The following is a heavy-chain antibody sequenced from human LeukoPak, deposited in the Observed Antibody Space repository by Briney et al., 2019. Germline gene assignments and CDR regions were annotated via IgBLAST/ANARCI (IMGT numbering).Heavy chain of an antibody. CDR1: GGSISSYY. CDR3: AREED. V-gene: IGHV4-59*01. J-gene: IGHJ4*02. CDR2: IYYSGST. Sequence: PSETLSLTCTVSGGSISSYYWSWIRQPPGKGLEWIGYIYYSGSTNYNPSLKSRVTISVDTSKNQFSLKLSSVTAADTAVYYCAREEDSGQGTLVTVSS.